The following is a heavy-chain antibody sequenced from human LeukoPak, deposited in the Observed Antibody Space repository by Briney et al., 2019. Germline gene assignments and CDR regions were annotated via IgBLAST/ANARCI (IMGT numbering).Heavy chain of an antibody. V-gene: IGHV3-21*01. D-gene: IGHD5-18*01. CDR2: ISSSSSYI. Sequence: GGSLRLSCAAPGFTFSSYSMNWVRQAPGKGLEWVSSISSSSSYIYYADSVKGRFTISRDNAKNSLYLQMNSLRAEDTAVYYCARGQLWQHSDYWGQGTLVTVSS. J-gene: IGHJ4*02. CDR1: GFTFSSYS. CDR3: ARGQLWQHSDY.